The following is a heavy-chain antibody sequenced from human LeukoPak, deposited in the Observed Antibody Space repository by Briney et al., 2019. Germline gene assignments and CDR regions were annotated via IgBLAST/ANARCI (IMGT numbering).Heavy chain of an antibody. CDR3: ARVDTAMVIDY. V-gene: IGHV1-69*02. CDR1: GYTFTGYY. J-gene: IGHJ4*02. D-gene: IGHD5-18*01. Sequence: SVKVSCKASGYTFTGYYMHWVRQAPGQGLERMGRIIPILGIANYAQKFQGRVTITADKSTSTAYMELSSLRSEDTAVYYCARVDTAMVIDYWGQGTLVTVSS. CDR2: IIPILGIA.